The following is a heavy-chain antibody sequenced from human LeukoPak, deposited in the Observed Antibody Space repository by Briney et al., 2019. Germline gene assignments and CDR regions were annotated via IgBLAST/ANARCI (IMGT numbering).Heavy chain of an antibody. Sequence: NPSETLSLTCTVSGGSISSSSYYWGWIRQPPGKGLEWIGSIYYSGSTYYNPSLKSRVTISVDTSKNQFSLKLSSVTAADTAVYYCARDGPAAIWHWGQGTLVTVSS. CDR2: IYYSGST. V-gene: IGHV4-39*07. J-gene: IGHJ4*02. CDR1: GGSISSSSYY. D-gene: IGHD2-2*02. CDR3: ARDGPAAIWH.